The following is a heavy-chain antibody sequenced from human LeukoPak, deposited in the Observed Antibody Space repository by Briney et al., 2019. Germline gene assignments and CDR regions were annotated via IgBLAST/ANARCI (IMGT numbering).Heavy chain of an antibody. Sequence: SETLSLTRTVSGGSISSSSYYWGWIRQPPGKGLEWIGSIYYSGSTYYNPSLKSRVTISVDTSKNQFSLKLSSVTAADTAVYYCASVDTAMVTFDYWGQGTLVTVSS. CDR2: IYYSGST. V-gene: IGHV4-39*07. J-gene: IGHJ4*02. CDR3: ASVDTAMVTFDY. CDR1: GGSISSSSYY. D-gene: IGHD5-18*01.